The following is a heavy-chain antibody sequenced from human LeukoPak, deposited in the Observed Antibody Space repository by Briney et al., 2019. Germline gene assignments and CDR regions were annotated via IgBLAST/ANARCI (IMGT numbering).Heavy chain of an antibody. CDR2: IYYSGST. D-gene: IGHD2-2*01. J-gene: IGHJ6*02. CDR3: ARGRLGYCSSTSCYRYYYGMDV. Sequence: SETLSLTCTVSGGSISSSSYYWGWIRQPPGKGLEWIGSIYYSGSTYYNPSLKSRVTISVDTSKNQFSLKLSSVTAADTAVYYCARGRLGYCSSTSCYRYYYGMDVWGQGTTVTVSS. V-gene: IGHV4-39*01. CDR1: GGSISSSSYY.